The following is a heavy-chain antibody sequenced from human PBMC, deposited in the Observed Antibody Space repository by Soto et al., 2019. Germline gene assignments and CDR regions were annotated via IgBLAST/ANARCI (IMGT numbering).Heavy chain of an antibody. D-gene: IGHD6-13*01. CDR3: ARLIIAAAGTGWFDP. J-gene: IGHJ5*02. CDR1: GYSFTSYW. CDR2: IYPDDSDT. Sequence: GESLKISCKGSGYSFTSYWIGWVRQMPGKGLEWMGIIYPDDSDTRYSPSFQGQVTISADTSISTAYLQWSSLKASDAAMYYCARLIIAAAGTGWFDPWGQGTLVTVSS. V-gene: IGHV5-51*01.